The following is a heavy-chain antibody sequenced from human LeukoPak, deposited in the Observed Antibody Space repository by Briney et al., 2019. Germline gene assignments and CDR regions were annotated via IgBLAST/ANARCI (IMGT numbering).Heavy chain of an antibody. D-gene: IGHD4-23*01. V-gene: IGHV3-74*01. CDR2: INSDGSST. CDR1: GFTFSSYW. CDR3: ARGSSHGGNPKY. J-gene: IGHJ4*02. Sequence: GGSLRLSCAASGFTFSSYWMHWVRQAPGKGLVWVSRINSDGSSTSYADSVKGRFTISRDNAKNTLYLQMNSLRAEDTAGYYCARGSSHGGNPKYWGQGTLVTVSS.